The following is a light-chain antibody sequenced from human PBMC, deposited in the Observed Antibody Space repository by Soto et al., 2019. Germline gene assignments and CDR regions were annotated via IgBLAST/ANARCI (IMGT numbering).Light chain of an antibody. CDR2: QVN. Sequence: QSALTQPPSASGSPGQSVTISCTGTSSDIGVYDFVSWYQQHPGKAPKVIIYQVNKRPSGVPERFSGSKSGNTASLTVSGLRPEDEADYFCSSFAGSYSPYVFGTGTKLTVL. CDR1: SSDIGVYDF. CDR3: SSFAGSYSPYV. J-gene: IGLJ1*01. V-gene: IGLV2-8*01.